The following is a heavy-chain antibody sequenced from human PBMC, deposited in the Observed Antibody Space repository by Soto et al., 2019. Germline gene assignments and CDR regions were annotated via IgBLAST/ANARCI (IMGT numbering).Heavy chain of an antibody. J-gene: IGHJ4*02. Sequence: TSETLSLTCAVYGGSFSGYYWSWIRQPPGKGLEWIGEINHSGSTNYNPSLKSRVTISVDTSKNQFSLKLSSVTAADTAVYYCANYDFWSGSYFDCWGQGTLVTVSS. D-gene: IGHD3-3*01. V-gene: IGHV4-34*01. CDR2: INHSGST. CDR1: GGSFSGYY. CDR3: ANYDFWSGSYFDC.